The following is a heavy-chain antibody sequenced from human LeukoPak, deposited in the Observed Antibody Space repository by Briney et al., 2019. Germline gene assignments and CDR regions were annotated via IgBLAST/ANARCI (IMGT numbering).Heavy chain of an antibody. CDR2: IYPGDSDT. V-gene: IGHV5-51*01. CDR3: ARSMGYCSSTSCYVDY. J-gene: IGHJ4*02. D-gene: IGHD2-2*01. Sequence: HGESLKISCKGSGYSFTSYWIGWVRQMPGKGLEWMGIIYPGDSDTRYSPPFQGQVTISADKSISTAYLQRSSLKASDTAMYYCARSMGYCSSTSCYVDYWGQGTLVTVSS. CDR1: GYSFTSYW.